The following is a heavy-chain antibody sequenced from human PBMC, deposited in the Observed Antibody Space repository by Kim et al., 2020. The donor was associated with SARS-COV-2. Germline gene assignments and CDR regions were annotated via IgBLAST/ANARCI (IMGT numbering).Heavy chain of an antibody. J-gene: IGHJ4*02. CDR2: INGDGSST. CDR1: GFTISSYW. V-gene: IGHV3-74*01. D-gene: IGHD6-6*01. CDR3: ARGGTYSTSAVDY. Sequence: GGSLRLSCAASGFTISSYWMHWVRQTPGQGLVWVSRINGDGSSTRYADSVQGRFTISRDNAKNTLYLQMNSLRGEDTAVYYCARGGTYSTSAVDYWGQGT.